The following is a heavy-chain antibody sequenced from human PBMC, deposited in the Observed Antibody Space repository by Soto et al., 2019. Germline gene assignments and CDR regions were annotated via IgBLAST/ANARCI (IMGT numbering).Heavy chain of an antibody. CDR2: INPHSGAT. CDR3: ARGPSFYDTSGYYAFEN. V-gene: IGHV1-2*02. CDR1: GYTFTGYF. Sequence: ASVKVSCKASGYTFTGYFLHWLRQAPGQGLEWMGWINPHSGATNYAQKFQGRVTLTRDTSINTAYLDLRRLRSDDTAVYYCARGPSFYDTSGYYAFENWGQGTLVTVSS. D-gene: IGHD3-22*01. J-gene: IGHJ4*02.